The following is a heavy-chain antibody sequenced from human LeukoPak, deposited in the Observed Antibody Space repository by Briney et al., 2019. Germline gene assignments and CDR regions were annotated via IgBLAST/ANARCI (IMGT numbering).Heavy chain of an antibody. CDR1: GFTFSSYG. Sequence: GGSLRLSCAASGFTFSSYGMHWVRQAPGKGLEWVAFIRYDGSNKYYADSVKGRFTISRDNSKNTLYLQMNSLRAEDTAVYYCARGPLRYFDWSESGGYFDYWGQGTLVTVSS. D-gene: IGHD3-9*01. J-gene: IGHJ4*02. V-gene: IGHV3-30*02. CDR3: ARGPLRYFDWSESGGYFDY. CDR2: IRYDGSNK.